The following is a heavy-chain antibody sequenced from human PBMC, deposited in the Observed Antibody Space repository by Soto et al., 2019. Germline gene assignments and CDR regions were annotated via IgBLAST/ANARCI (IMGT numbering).Heavy chain of an antibody. CDR1: GDSVSSNSAA. J-gene: IGHJ6*02. D-gene: IGHD1-26*01. CDR3: ARVNIVGVIYYYGMDV. Sequence: QVQLQQSGPGLVKPSQTLSLTCVISGDSVSSNSAAWNWIRQSPSRGLEWLGRTYYRSKWYSDYAVSVKSRVTINPDTSKNPFSLQLNSVTPEDTAVYYCARVNIVGVIYYYGMDVWGQGTTVTVSS. V-gene: IGHV6-1*01. CDR2: TYYRSKWYS.